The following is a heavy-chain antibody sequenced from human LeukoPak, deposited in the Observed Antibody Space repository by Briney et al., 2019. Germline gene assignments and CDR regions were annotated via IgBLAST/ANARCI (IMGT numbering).Heavy chain of an antibody. D-gene: IGHD1-14*01. V-gene: IGHV3-48*04. CDR2: ISGRRGTT. CDR1: GFTFSGYS. Sequence: GGSLRLSCAASGFTFSGYSMNWVRQAPGKGLEWVSYISGRRGTTYYADSVKGRFTISRDNAKNTLYLQMDSLRPEDTAVYYCTTRDYFDYWGQGTLVTVSS. CDR3: TTRDYFDY. J-gene: IGHJ4*02.